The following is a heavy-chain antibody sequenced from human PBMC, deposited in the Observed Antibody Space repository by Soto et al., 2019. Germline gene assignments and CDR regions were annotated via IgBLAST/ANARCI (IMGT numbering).Heavy chain of an antibody. CDR3: ARQRGGSSRRISYYGMDV. Sequence: QLQLQESGPGLVKPSETLSLTCTVSGGSISDNSYYWGWIRRPPGKGLEWIGTIHSSGNVYNTPSLKSRVAMSVATSRNQFSLKLRSVTAADTAVYYCARQRGGSSRRISYYGMDVWGQGTAVTVSS. D-gene: IGHD3-10*01. CDR1: GGSISDNSYY. J-gene: IGHJ6*02. CDR2: IHSSGNV. V-gene: IGHV4-39*01.